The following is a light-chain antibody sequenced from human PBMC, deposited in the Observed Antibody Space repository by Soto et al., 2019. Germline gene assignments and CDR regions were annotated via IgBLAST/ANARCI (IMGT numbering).Light chain of an antibody. V-gene: IGKV1-5*01. CDR2: AAS. J-gene: IGKJ1*01. Sequence: IHITQSPSTLSGSVGDRVTFTCLASQSISSYLNWYQQTPGKAPKFLIYAASNLQGGVPSRFSGSGSGTEFTLTISSLQPDDFATYYCQQYNGYSQTFGQGTKVDIK. CDR1: QSISSY. CDR3: QQYNGYSQT.